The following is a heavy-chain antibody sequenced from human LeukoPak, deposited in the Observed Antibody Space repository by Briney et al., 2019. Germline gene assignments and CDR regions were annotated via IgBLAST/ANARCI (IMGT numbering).Heavy chain of an antibody. D-gene: IGHD2/OR15-2a*01. CDR1: GFTFDDYA. Sequence: PGRSLRLSCAASGFTFDDYAMHWGRQAPGKGLEVGAGISWNSGSIGYADSVKGRFTISRDNAKNSLYLQVNSLRADDTALYYCAKGTADFLSYGMDVWGQGTTVTVSS. CDR2: ISWNSGSI. J-gene: IGHJ6*02. V-gene: IGHV3-9*01. CDR3: AKGTADFLSYGMDV.